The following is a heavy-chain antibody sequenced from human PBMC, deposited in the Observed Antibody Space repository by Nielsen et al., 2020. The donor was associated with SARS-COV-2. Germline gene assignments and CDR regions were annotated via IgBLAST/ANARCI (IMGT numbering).Heavy chain of an antibody. V-gene: IGHV3-23*01. J-gene: IGHJ4*02. Sequence: GESLKISCAASGFTFSSHAMSWVRQAPGKGLEWVSAITGSGASTFYPESVKGRFTISRDNSKNTLYLQMNSLRVEDTAVYYCARVGSYGDPEYLDYWGQGALVTVSP. CDR3: ARVGSYGDPEYLDY. CDR1: GFTFSSHA. CDR2: ITGSGAST. D-gene: IGHD4/OR15-4a*01.